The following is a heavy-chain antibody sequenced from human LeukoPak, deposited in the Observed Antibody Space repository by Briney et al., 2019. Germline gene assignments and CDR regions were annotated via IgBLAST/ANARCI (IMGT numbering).Heavy chain of an antibody. D-gene: IGHD6-6*01. V-gene: IGHV3-33*08. CDR2: IWYGGSNK. CDR1: GFTFSSYG. J-gene: IGHJ4*02. Sequence: GRSLRLSCAASGFTFSSYGMHWVRQAPGKGLEWVAVIWYGGSNKYYADSVKGRFTISRDNSKNTLYLQMNSLRVEDTAVHYCAREGGPGGSSVFDYWGQGTLVTVSS. CDR3: AREGGPGGSSVFDY.